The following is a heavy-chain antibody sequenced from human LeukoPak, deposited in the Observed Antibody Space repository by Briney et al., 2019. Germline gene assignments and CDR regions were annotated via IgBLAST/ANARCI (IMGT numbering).Heavy chain of an antibody. V-gene: IGHV3-48*03. CDR1: GFTFSSYD. J-gene: IGHJ4*03. D-gene: IGHD2-8*01. Sequence: PGGSLRLSCAASGFTFSSYDMNWVRQAPGKGLEWVSYISSSGSAIYYTDSVKGRFTISRDSAQNSMYLQMNSLSAEDTAIYYCTIGLRRQFETWGHGTLVTVSS. CDR3: TIGLRRQFET. CDR2: ISSSGSAI.